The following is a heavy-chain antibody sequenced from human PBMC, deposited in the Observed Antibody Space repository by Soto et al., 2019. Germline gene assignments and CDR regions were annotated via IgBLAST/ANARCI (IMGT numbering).Heavy chain of an antibody. CDR2: ISYDGSNK. D-gene: IGHD5-12*01. V-gene: IGHV3-30*18. CDR1: GFTFSSYG. Sequence: GGSLRLSCAASGFTFSSYGMHWVRQAPGKGLEWVAVISYDGSNKYYADSVKGRFTISRDNSKNTLYLQMNSLRAEDTAVYYCAKDPALYGDIPYFDYWGQGTLVTVSS. J-gene: IGHJ4*02. CDR3: AKDPALYGDIPYFDY.